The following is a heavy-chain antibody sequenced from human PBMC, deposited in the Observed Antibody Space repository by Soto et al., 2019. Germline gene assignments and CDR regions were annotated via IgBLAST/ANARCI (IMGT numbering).Heavy chain of an antibody. J-gene: IGHJ4*02. Sequence: SSETLSLTCTVSGGSISSYYWSWIRQPPGKGLEWIGYIYYSGSTNYNPSLKSRVTISVDTSKNQFSLKLSSVTAADTAVYYCARGKYYDFWSGQYYFDYWGQGTLVTVSS. V-gene: IGHV4-59*01. CDR2: IYYSGST. CDR3: ARGKYYDFWSGQYYFDY. D-gene: IGHD3-3*01. CDR1: GGSISSYY.